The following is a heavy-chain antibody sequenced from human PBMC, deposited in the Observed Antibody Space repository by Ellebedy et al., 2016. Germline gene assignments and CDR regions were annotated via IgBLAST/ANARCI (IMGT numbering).Heavy chain of an antibody. Sequence: ASVKVSXXASGYTFTSYYMHWVRQAPGQGLEWMGIINPSGGSTSYAQKFQGRVTMTTDTSTSTAYMELRSLRSDDTAVYYCARIPIVATNYYYYMDVWGKGTTVTVSS. J-gene: IGHJ6*03. CDR3: ARIPIVATNYYYYMDV. V-gene: IGHV1-46*01. D-gene: IGHD5-12*01. CDR1: GYTFTSYY. CDR2: INPSGGST.